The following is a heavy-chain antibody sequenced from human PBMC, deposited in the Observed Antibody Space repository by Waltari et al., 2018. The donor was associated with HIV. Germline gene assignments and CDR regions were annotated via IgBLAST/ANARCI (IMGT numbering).Heavy chain of an antibody. V-gene: IGHV3-7*01. CDR3: ARDRGANGMDV. J-gene: IGHJ6*02. CDR1: GFTFSSYW. CDR2: IKQDGSEK. Sequence: EVQLVESGGGLVQPGGSLRLSCAASGFTFSSYWMSWVRQAPGKGRGWVANIKQDGSEKYYVDAVKGRFTISRDNAKNSLYLQMNSLRAEDTAVYYCARDRGANGMDVWGQGTTVTVSS. D-gene: IGHD3-16*01.